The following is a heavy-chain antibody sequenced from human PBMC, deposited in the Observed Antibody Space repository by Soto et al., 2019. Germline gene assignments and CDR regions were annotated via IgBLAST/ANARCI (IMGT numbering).Heavy chain of an antibody. Sequence: ASVKVSCKASNYSFNSYGISWVRQAPGQGLEWMGWISPYNSKTNYEQKFQGRVSMTIDTSTTTAYMELRSLRSDDTAVYYCARARGGPFKYYFDYWGQGTLVTVSS. V-gene: IGHV1-18*04. CDR3: ARARGGPFKYYFDY. CDR1: NYSFNSYG. CDR2: ISPYNSKT. J-gene: IGHJ4*02. D-gene: IGHD2-15*01.